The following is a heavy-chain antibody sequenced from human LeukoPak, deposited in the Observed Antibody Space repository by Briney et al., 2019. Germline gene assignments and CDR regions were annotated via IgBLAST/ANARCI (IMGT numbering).Heavy chain of an antibody. J-gene: IGHJ3*02. D-gene: IGHD2-15*01. CDR2: IYPGDSDT. Sequence: GESLKISCQVSGYSFTTYWIGWVRQMPGKGLEWMGIIYPGDSDTRYSPSFQGQVTISADNSISTAYLQWTSLKASDTAMYYCARRGGGSWGDPFYAFDIWGQGTMVTVSS. CDR1: GYSFTTYW. CDR3: ARRGGGSWGDPFYAFDI. V-gene: IGHV5-51*01.